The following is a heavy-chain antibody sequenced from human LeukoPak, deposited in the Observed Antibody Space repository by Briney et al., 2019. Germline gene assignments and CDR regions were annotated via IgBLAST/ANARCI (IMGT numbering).Heavy chain of an antibody. CDR1: GGSINSGGYY. CDR2: IYYTGRT. D-gene: IGHD2-2*01. Sequence: PSQTLSLTCTVSGGSINSGGYYWNWIRQHPGKGLEWIGYIYYTGRTFYNPSLKSRVTMSADTSKNGFSLRLSSVTAADTAVYYCARGYCTTTSCYFPLKGFDPWGQGTLVTVSS. CDR3: ARGYCTTTSCYFPLKGFDP. J-gene: IGHJ5*02. V-gene: IGHV4-31*03.